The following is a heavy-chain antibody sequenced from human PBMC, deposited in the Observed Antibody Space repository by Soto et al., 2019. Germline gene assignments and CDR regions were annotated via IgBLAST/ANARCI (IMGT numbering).Heavy chain of an antibody. CDR3: ARVKTTYYYGSARPRIYYYYGMDV. CDR2: INHSGST. V-gene: IGHV4-34*01. J-gene: IGHJ6*02. Sequence: SETLSLTCAVYGGSFSGYYWSWIRQPPGKGLEWIGEINHSGSTNYNPSLKSRVTISVDTSKNQFSLKLSSVTAADTAVYYCARVKTTYYYGSARPRIYYYYGMDVWGQGTTVTVSS. D-gene: IGHD3-10*01. CDR1: GGSFSGYY.